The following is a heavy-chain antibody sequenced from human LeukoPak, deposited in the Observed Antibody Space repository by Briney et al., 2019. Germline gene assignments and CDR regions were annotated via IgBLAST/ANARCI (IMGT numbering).Heavy chain of an antibody. Sequence: ASVKVSCKASGGTFSSYAISWVRQAPGQGLERMGGIIPIFGTANYAQKSQGRVTITADESTSTAYMELSSLRSEDTAVYYCARGLTGYDFWSGSDPWGQGTLVTVSS. V-gene: IGHV1-69*01. CDR3: ARGLTGYDFWSGSDP. J-gene: IGHJ5*02. CDR1: GGTFSSYA. D-gene: IGHD3-3*01. CDR2: IIPIFGTA.